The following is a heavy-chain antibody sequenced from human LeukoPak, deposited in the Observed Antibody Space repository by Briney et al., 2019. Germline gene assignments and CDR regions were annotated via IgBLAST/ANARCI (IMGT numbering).Heavy chain of an antibody. J-gene: IGHJ4*02. Sequence: ASVKVSCKASGYTFTGYYMHWVRQAPGQGLEWMGWINPNSGGTNYAQKFQGRVTMTRDTSISTAYMELSRLRSEDTAVYYCASRSQVYDVLTGYSDPPYFDYWGQGTLVTVSS. V-gene: IGHV1-2*02. CDR1: GYTFTGYY. CDR2: INPNSGGT. CDR3: ASRSQVYDVLTGYSDPPYFDY. D-gene: IGHD3-9*01.